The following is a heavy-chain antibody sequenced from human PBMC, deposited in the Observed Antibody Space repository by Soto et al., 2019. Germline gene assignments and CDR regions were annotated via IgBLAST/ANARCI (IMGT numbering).Heavy chain of an antibody. J-gene: IGHJ4*02. CDR3: AREVGKVGYSSSSCDY. D-gene: IGHD6-6*01. CDR2: INPDNGGT. CDR1: GYTFTGHY. Sequence: QVQLVQSGAEVKKPGASVKVSCKASGYTFTGHYMYWVRQAFGQGLEWMGWINPDNGGTSYAQKFQGRVTMTTDTAISTAYMGVSRVTSDGTAVYYCAREVGKVGYSSSSCDYWGQGSLVTVST. V-gene: IGHV1-2*02.